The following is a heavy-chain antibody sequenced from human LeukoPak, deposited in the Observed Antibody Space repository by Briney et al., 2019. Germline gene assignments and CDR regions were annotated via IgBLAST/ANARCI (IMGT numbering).Heavy chain of an antibody. Sequence: GRSLRLSCAASGFTFSSYGMHWVRQAPGKGLEWVAVIWYDGSNKYYAGSVKGRFTISRDNAKNSHFLQMNSLRVEDTALYYCARGFRNGPFDYWGQGTLVTVSS. CDR2: IWYDGSNK. D-gene: IGHD2-8*01. CDR1: GFTFSSYG. CDR3: ARGFRNGPFDY. J-gene: IGHJ4*02. V-gene: IGHV3-33*03.